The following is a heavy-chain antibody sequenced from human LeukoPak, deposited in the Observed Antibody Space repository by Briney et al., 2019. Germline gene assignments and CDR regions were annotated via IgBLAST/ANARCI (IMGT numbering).Heavy chain of an antibody. V-gene: IGHV1-46*03. D-gene: IGHD3-3*01. Sequence: ASVKVSCKASGYTLTSHYMHWVRQAPGQGLEWMGIINPSGGSTSYAQKFQGRVTMTRDTSTSTVYMELSSLRSEDTAVYYCARGHYDFWSGYYFDYWGQGTLVTVSS. J-gene: IGHJ4*02. CDR3: ARGHYDFWSGYYFDY. CDR1: GYTLTSHY. CDR2: INPSGGST.